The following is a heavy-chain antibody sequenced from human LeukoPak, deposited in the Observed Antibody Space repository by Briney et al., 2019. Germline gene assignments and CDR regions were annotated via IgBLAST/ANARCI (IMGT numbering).Heavy chain of an antibody. J-gene: IGHJ4*02. CDR2: ISGSAGST. V-gene: IGHV3-23*01. D-gene: IGHD1-14*01. CDR1: GFTFSSYA. CDR3: AKAGGGEPDY. Sequence: GGSLRLSCAASGFTFSSYAMSWVRQAPGKGLEWVSTISGSAGSTYYAASVKGRFTIPRDNSKNTLYLQMNSLRAEDTAVHYCAKAGGGEPDYWGQGTLVTVSS.